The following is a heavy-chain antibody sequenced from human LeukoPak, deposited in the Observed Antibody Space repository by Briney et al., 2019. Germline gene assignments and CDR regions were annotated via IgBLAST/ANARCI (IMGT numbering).Heavy chain of an antibody. CDR1: GFTFSSYW. CDR2: INNDGSST. D-gene: IGHD2-15*01. J-gene: IGHJ5*02. V-gene: IGHV3-74*01. CDR3: VRGGESTWS. Sequence: GGSLRLSCAASGFTFSSYWMHWVRQAPGKGPVWVSRINNDGSSTTYADSVKGRFTISRDDAKNTPYLQMNSLRAEDTAVYYCVRGGESTWSWGQGTLVTVSS.